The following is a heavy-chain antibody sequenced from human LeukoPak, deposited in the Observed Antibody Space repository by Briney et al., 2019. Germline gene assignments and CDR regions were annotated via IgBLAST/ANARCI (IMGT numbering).Heavy chain of an antibody. CDR2: ISGGAGTT. J-gene: IGHJ6*03. CDR3: AKDHADCSSTSCYVMDV. D-gene: IGHD2-2*01. CDR1: GFTFSSYA. Sequence: GGSLRLSCAASGFTFSSYAMSWVRQAPGKGLEWVSTISGGAGTTYYADSVKGRFTISRDNSKKTLYLQMNSLRAEDTAVYYCAKDHADCSSTSCYVMDVWGKGTTVTVSS. V-gene: IGHV3-23*01.